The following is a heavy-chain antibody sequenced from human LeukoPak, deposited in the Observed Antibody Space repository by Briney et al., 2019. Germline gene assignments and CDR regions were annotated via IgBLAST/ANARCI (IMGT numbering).Heavy chain of an antibody. D-gene: IGHD5-18*01. CDR2: VSSGFHA. Sequence: GGTLRLSCTASGFTLGSHDMHWVRQIPGQGLEWVAAVSSGFHAFFADSVQGRFTVSREDARNSLYLQMNSPRAGDTAVYYCVREARGYHYTYFDYWGQGTLVTVSS. CDR3: VREARGYHYTYFDY. J-gene: IGHJ4*02. V-gene: IGHV3-13*01. CDR1: GFTLGSHD.